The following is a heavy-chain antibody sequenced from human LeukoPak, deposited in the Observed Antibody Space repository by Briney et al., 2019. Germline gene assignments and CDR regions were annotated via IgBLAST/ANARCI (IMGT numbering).Heavy chain of an antibody. CDR1: GGSFSGYY. J-gene: IGHJ6*03. CDR2: INHSGST. V-gene: IGHV4-34*01. CDR3: ARAPPYNWNYLKYYYYMDV. Sequence: SETLSLTCAVYGGSFSGYYWSWIRQPPGKGLEWIGEINHSGSTNNNPSLKSRVTISVDTSKNQFSLKLNSVTAADTAVYYCARAPPYNWNYLKYYYYMDVWGKGTTVTVSS. D-gene: IGHD1-7*01.